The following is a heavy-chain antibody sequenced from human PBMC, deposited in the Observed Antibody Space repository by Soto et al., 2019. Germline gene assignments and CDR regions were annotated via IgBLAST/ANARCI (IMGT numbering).Heavy chain of an antibody. CDR2: ISYSGST. CDR1: GGSMSSHY. V-gene: IGHV4-59*11. Sequence: SETLSLTCTVSGGSMSSHYWTWLRQPPGKGLEWIGYISYSGSTYYNPSLKSRVTISADTSRNQFSLKLSSVIAADTAVYYCARADPDASVGYWGQGTLVTVS. D-gene: IGHD3-16*01. CDR3: ARADPDASVGY. J-gene: IGHJ4*02.